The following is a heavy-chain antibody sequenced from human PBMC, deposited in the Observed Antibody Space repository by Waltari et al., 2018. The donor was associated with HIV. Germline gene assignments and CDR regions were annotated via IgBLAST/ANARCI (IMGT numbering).Heavy chain of an antibody. V-gene: IGHV3-20*04. D-gene: IGHD3-10*01. J-gene: IGHJ4*02. CDR2: INWNCGST. CDR3: ARDYGSGSYYNY. CDR1: GFNFDDYG. Sequence: EVQLVESGGGVVRPGGSLRLSCVAPGFNFDDYGMSWVRQAPGKGVEWVSGINWNCGSTGYADSVKGRFSISRDNAKNSLYLQMNSLRAEDTALYYCARDYGSGSYYNYWGQGTLVTVSS.